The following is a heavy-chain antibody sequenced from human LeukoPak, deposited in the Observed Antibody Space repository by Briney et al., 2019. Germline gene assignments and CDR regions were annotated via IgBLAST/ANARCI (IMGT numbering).Heavy chain of an antibody. Sequence: SETRSLTCTVSGYSISSGYCWGWIRQPPGKGLEWIGSIYHSGSTYYNPSLKSRVTISVDTSKNQFSLKLSSVTAADTAVYYCASLHPPPDDTAMVRPPWGQGTLVTVSS. V-gene: IGHV4-38-2*02. J-gene: IGHJ4*02. CDR1: GYSISSGYC. D-gene: IGHD5-18*01. CDR2: IYHSGST. CDR3: ASLHPPPDDTAMVRPP.